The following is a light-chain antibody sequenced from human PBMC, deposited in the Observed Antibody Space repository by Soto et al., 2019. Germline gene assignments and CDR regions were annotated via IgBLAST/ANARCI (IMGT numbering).Light chain of an antibody. CDR1: SGAVTSAHF. J-gene: IGLJ3*02. CDR2: NTN. V-gene: IGLV7-43*01. CDR3: LLYYGGAQPWV. Sequence: QTVVTQEPSLTVSPGGTVTRTCASSSGAVTSAHFPNWFQQKPGQAPRPLIYNTNNKQSWTPARFSGSLLGDKAALTLSGVQPEDEAEYYCLLYYGGAQPWVFGGGTKLTVL.